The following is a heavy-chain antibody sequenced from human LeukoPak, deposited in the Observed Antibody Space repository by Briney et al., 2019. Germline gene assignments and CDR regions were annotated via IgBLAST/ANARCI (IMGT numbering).Heavy chain of an antibody. CDR3: ARERYYGSGSSPLGY. CDR1: GFTFSSYE. Sequence: PGGSLRLPCAASGFTFSSYEMNWVRPAPGKGLEWVSYISSSGSTIYYADSVKGRFTISRDNAKNSLYLQMNSLRAEDTAVYYCARERYYGSGSSPLGYWGQGTLVTVSS. D-gene: IGHD3-10*01. CDR2: ISSSGSTI. V-gene: IGHV3-48*03. J-gene: IGHJ4*02.